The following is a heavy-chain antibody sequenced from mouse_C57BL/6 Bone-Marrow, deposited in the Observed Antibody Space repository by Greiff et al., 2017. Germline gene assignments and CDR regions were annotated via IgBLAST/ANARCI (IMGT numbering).Heavy chain of an antibody. Sequence: QVQLQQSGPELVKPGASVKISCKASGYAFSSYWMNWVKQRPGKGLEWIGRIYPGDGDTNYNGKFKGKATLTADNSSSTAYMQLSSLTSEDSAVYFCARSGTTGFDYWGQGTTRTVSS. V-gene: IGHV1-82*01. D-gene: IGHD1-1*01. CDR2: IYPGDGDT. CDR3: ARSGTTGFDY. J-gene: IGHJ2*01. CDR1: GYAFSSYW.